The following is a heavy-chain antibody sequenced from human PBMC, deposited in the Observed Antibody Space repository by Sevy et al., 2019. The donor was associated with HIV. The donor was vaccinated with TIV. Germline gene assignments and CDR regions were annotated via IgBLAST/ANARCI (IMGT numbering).Heavy chain of an antibody. CDR2: ISGSGGST. Sequence: GGSLRLSCAASGFTFSSYAMSWVRQAPGKGLEWVSVISGSGGSTYYADSVKGRFTISRDNSKNTLYLQMNSLRAEDRAVYYCAKVDSSGWYSKGAGDWFDPWGQGTLVTVSS. J-gene: IGHJ5*02. CDR1: GFTFSSYA. V-gene: IGHV3-23*01. D-gene: IGHD6-19*01. CDR3: AKVDSSGWYSKGAGDWFDP.